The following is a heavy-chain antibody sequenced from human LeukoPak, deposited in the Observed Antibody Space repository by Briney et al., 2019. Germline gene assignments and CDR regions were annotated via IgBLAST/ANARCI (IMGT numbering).Heavy chain of an antibody. Sequence: PGGSLRLSCVASGLTFNDYSMSWVRRAPGKGLEWVSAISGTSTHIEYADAVRGRFTISRDNAKSSLYLQMDSLRAEDTAVYYCVRLRKNSDRSYYYYYYDSWGQGILVTVSS. CDR3: VRLRKNSDRSYYYYYYDS. CDR2: ISGTSTHI. J-gene: IGHJ5*01. D-gene: IGHD3-10*01. V-gene: IGHV3-21*01. CDR1: GLTFNDYS.